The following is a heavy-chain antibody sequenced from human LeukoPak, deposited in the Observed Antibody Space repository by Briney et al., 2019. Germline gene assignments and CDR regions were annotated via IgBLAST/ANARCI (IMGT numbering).Heavy chain of an antibody. CDR1: GFTFNSFA. CDR3: AKPRTTGLGWAQFDY. CDR2: FDGNGPNT. V-gene: IGHV3-23*01. Sequence: QPGGSLRLSCAASGFTFNSFAMTWVRQAPGKGLEWVSGFDGNGPNTYYADSVKGRWTISRDNSRNTLYLEMNCLRPEDTAIYYCAKPRTTGLGWAQFDYWGQGSLVTVSS. D-gene: IGHD2-8*02. J-gene: IGHJ4*02.